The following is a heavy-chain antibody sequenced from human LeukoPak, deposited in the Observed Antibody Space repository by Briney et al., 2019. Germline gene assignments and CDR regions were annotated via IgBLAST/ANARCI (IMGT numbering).Heavy chain of an antibody. CDR3: AREERTGILRYFDWLSYFDY. D-gene: IGHD3-9*01. Sequence: GGSLRLSCAASGFTFSSYAMSWVRQAPGKGLEWVSAISGSGGSTYYADSVKGRFTISRDNSKNTLYLQMNSLRAEDTAVYYCAREERTGILRYFDWLSYFDYWGQGTLVTVSS. CDR2: ISGSGGST. CDR1: GFTFSSYA. J-gene: IGHJ4*02. V-gene: IGHV3-23*01.